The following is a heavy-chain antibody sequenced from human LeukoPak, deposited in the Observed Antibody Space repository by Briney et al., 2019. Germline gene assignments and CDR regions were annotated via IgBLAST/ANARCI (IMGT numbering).Heavy chain of an antibody. V-gene: IGHV1-18*01. Sequence: ASVKVSCKASGYTFTRYGISWVRQAPGQGLEWMGWISAYNGNTNYAQKLQGRVTMTTDTSTSTAYMELRSLRSDGTAVYYCARSEEDYYDSSGYYYWGQGTLVTVSS. J-gene: IGHJ4*02. D-gene: IGHD3-22*01. CDR3: ARSEEDYYDSSGYYY. CDR2: ISAYNGNT. CDR1: GYTFTRYG.